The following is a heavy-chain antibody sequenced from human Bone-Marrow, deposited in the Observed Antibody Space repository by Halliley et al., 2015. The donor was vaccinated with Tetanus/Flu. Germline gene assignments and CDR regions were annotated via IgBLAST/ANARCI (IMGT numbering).Heavy chain of an antibody. CDR3: ARERGLAAAGSVPCFDY. J-gene: IGHJ4*02. CDR2: YSSGNT. D-gene: IGHD6-13*01. Sequence: YSSGNTFYADSVGGRFTISRDNSKNTLYLQMNNLRVEDTAVYYCARERGLAAAGSVPCFDYWGQGTLVPVSS. V-gene: IGHV3-66*01.